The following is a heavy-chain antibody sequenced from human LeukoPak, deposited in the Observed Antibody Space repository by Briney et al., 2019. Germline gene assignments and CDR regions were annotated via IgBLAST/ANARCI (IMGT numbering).Heavy chain of an antibody. V-gene: IGHV1-18*01. CDR2: ISAHNGNT. D-gene: IGHD3-3*01. CDR1: GYTFTSYG. Sequence: ASVKVSCKASGYTFTSYGISWVRQAPGQGLEWMGWISAHNGNTNYAQKLQGRVTMTTDTSTSTAYMELRSLRSDDTAVYYCARYSEGDFGVVITPPFDYWGQGTLVTVSS. J-gene: IGHJ4*02. CDR3: ARYSEGDFGVVITPPFDY.